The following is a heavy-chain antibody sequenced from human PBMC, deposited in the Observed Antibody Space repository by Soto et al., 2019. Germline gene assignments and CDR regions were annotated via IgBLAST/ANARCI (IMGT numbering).Heavy chain of an antibody. J-gene: IGHJ6*02. D-gene: IGHD5-12*01. CDR2: IIPIFGIT. CDR1: GGTFSSYT. V-gene: IGHV1-69*17. CDR3: ARAPRGKDSGYGFRLMYRMDV. Sequence: QVQLVQSGAEVKKPGSSVKVSCKASGGTFSSYTISWLRQAPGQGLQWVGGIIPIFGITNYAQRFQGRVTITADKSTSTAYMELSSLRSEDTAVYYCARAPRGKDSGYGFRLMYRMDVWGQGTTVTVSS.